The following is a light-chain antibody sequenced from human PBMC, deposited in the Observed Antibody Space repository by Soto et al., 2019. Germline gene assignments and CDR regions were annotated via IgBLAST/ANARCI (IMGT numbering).Light chain of an antibody. Sequence: EIVLTQSPGTLSLSPGERATLSCRASESLSSAYLAWYQQKPGQAPRLLLYGASTRATGIPDRFSGSRAGTEFTLTISRLEPEDLAVYYCQKYGSSPPKRLGQGTKVDI. J-gene: IGKJ1*01. CDR2: GAS. CDR3: QKYGSSPPKR. CDR1: ESLSSAY. V-gene: IGKV3-20*01.